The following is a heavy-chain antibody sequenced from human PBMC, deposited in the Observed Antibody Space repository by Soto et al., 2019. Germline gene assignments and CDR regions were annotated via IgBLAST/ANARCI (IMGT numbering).Heavy chain of an antibody. J-gene: IGHJ4*02. CDR3: ARDEAGQWRTFCDY. D-gene: IGHD6-19*01. V-gene: IGHV1-18*01. CDR1: GYVFTCYG. CDR2: ISAYDGKT. Sequence: ASVKVSCKASGYVFTCYGLTWVRQAPGQGLEWMGWISAYDGKTNYAQKLQGRVTMTTDTSTSTAYMELRSLRSDDTAVYYCARDEAGQWRTFCDYWGQGTLVTVSS.